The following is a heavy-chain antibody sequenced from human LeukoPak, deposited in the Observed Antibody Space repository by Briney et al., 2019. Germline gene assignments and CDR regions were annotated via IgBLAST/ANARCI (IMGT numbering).Heavy chain of an antibody. D-gene: IGHD1-1*01. V-gene: IGHV3-13*01. J-gene: IGHJ6*03. CDR2: IGTASDT. CDR3: ARGPPRGKYYYMDV. Sequence: GGSLRLSCAASGFTFSSFDMHWVRQPTGQGLEWVSTIGTASDTYYTGSVEGRFTLSRDNAKNSLYLQMNSLTAGDTAVYYCARGPPRGKYYYMDVWGKGTTVTVSS. CDR1: GFTFSSFD.